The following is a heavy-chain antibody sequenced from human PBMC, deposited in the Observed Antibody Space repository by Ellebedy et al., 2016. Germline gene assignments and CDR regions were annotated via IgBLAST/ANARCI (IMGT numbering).Heavy chain of an antibody. CDR1: TFIFTTHV. CDR3: ARDRGGSRLYYYYGMDV. D-gene: IGHD1-26*01. V-gene: IGHV3-30-3*01. Sequence: GESLKISXAASTFIFTTHVIHWVRQAPGKGLEWVAAISHDGSHRYYADSVKGRFTISRDNSKNTLYLQMNSLRTEDTAVYYCARDRGGSRLYYYYGMDVWGQGTTVTVSS. J-gene: IGHJ6*02. CDR2: ISHDGSHR.